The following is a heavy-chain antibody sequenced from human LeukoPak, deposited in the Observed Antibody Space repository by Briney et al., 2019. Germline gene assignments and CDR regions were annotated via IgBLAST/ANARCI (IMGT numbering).Heavy chain of an antibody. D-gene: IGHD3-10*01. V-gene: IGHV3-30-3*01. CDR3: AREYYGSGFFDY. CDR1: GFTFSSYA. CDR2: ISYDGSNK. Sequence: GGSLRLSCAASGFTFSSYAMHWVRQAPGKGLEWVAVISYDGSNKYYSDSVKGRFTISRDNSKNTLYLQMNSLRAEDTAVYYCAREYYGSGFFDYWGQGTLVTVSS. J-gene: IGHJ4*02.